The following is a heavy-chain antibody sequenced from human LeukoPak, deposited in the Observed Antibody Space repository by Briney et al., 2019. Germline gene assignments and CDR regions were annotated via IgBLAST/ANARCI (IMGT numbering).Heavy chain of an antibody. D-gene: IGHD3-9*01. CDR1: GFTFDDYA. CDR2: ISSSGSTI. J-gene: IGHJ4*02. CDR3: AKATTGYRFGYYFDY. V-gene: IGHV3-48*03. Sequence: GRSLRLSCAASGFTFDDYAMHWVRQAPGKGLEWVSYISSSGSTIYYADSVKGRFTISRDNSKNTLYLQMNSLRAEDTAVYYCAKATTGYRFGYYFDYWGQGTLVTVSS.